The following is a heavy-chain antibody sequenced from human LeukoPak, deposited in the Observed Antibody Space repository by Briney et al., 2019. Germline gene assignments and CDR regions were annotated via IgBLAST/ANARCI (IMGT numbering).Heavy chain of an antibody. V-gene: IGHV3-21*01. CDR3: AKDRPSIGVSSGYYYRYFQH. Sequence: GRSLLLSCASSGLTFSSYSMNWVRHAPGKGLEWVSSISSSSSNIYYADSGKGRLTICRDNAKDSLYLKMNSLRAEDTAVYYCAKDRPSIGVSSGYYYRYFQHWGQGTLVTVSS. D-gene: IGHD3-22*01. J-gene: IGHJ1*01. CDR1: GLTFSSYS. CDR2: ISSSSSNI.